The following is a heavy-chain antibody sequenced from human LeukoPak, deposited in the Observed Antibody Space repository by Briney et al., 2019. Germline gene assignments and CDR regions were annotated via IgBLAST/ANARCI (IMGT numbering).Heavy chain of an antibody. CDR1: GFTFDDYG. CDR3: AKVYYYGSGSYWPFDY. CDR2: INWNGGST. J-gene: IGHJ4*02. D-gene: IGHD3-10*01. Sequence: GGSLRLSCAASGFTFDDYGMSWVRQAPGKGLEWVSGINWNGGSTGYADSVKGRFTISRDNSKNTLYLQMNSLRAEDTAVYYCAKVYYYGSGSYWPFDYWGQGTLVTVSS. V-gene: IGHV3-20*04.